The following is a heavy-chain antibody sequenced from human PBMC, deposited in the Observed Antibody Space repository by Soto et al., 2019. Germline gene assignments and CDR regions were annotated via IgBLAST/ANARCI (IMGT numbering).Heavy chain of an antibody. CDR1: GFTFSTYS. CDR3: ARPYYDFWTGYPGAFFDY. D-gene: IGHD3-3*01. V-gene: IGHV3-30-3*01. CDR2: ISYDGSNK. J-gene: IGHJ4*02. Sequence: QVQLVESGGGVVPPGRSLRLSCAASGFTFSTYSMYWVRQAPGKGVEWVAVISYDGSNKYEADSMKDRFTISRDNSKNTLYLQMNSLRAEDTAVYYCARPYYDFWTGYPGAFFDYWGQGTLVTVSS.